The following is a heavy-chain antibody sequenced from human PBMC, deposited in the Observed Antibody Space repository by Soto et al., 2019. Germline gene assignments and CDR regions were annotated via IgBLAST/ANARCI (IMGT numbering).Heavy chain of an antibody. CDR3: ARDLWGYCGTDCYPLDV. CDR1: GGSISRYY. J-gene: IGHJ6*02. Sequence: SDTLSLTCTVSGGSISRYYWSWIRQPPGKGLEWIGYMYNTGRTVYNPSFKSRVTISVDTSKNQFSLQLDSVTAADTAVYYCARDLWGYCGTDCYPLDVWGQGTTVTVS. V-gene: IGHV4-59*01. D-gene: IGHD2-21*02. CDR2: MYNTGRT.